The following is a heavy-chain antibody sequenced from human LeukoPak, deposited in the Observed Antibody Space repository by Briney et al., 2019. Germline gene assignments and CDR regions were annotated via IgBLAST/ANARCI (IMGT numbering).Heavy chain of an antibody. Sequence: ASVKVSCKAFGYTFTSNYMHWVRQAPGQGPEWMGVISPSGGSTTYAQKFQGRVTLTRDMSTSTDYLELSSLRSEDTAVYYCACLGRYFDWLLDYWGQGTLVTVSS. CDR1: GYTFTSNY. CDR2: ISPSGGST. D-gene: IGHD3-9*01. CDR3: ACLGRYFDWLLDY. V-gene: IGHV1-46*01. J-gene: IGHJ4*02.